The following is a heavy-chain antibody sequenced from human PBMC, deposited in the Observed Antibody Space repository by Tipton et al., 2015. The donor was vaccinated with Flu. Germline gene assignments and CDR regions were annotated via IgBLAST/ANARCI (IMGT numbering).Heavy chain of an antibody. V-gene: IGHV4-61*02. D-gene: IGHD2-15*01. Sequence: TLSPTCTVSGGSVNSDNNYWSWIRQPAGKGLEWIGRIHGSGGSNYNTSLRGRVTISADTSKNQFSLNLRSVTAADTAVYYCARLYTTAGWYYGMDVWGQGTAVTVSS. CDR3: ARLYTTAGWYYGMDV. J-gene: IGHJ6*02. CDR1: GGSVNSDNNY. CDR2: IHGSGGS.